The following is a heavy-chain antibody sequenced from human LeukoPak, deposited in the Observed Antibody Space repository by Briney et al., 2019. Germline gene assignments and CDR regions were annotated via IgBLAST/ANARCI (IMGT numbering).Heavy chain of an antibody. CDR3: AGADSGSWDFGR. Sequence: GGSLRLSCAASGFTFSRYWMSWVRQAPGKGLEWVANINQDGSVQYYMDSVKGRFTISRDNAQSSLYLQMNGLRADDTGVYYCAGADSGSWDFGRGAQGTLVTVSS. J-gene: IGHJ4*02. CDR1: GFTFSRYW. D-gene: IGHD6-13*01. V-gene: IGHV3-7*04. CDR2: INQDGSVQ.